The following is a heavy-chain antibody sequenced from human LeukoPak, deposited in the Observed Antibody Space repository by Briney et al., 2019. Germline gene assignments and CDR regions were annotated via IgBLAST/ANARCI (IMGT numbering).Heavy chain of an antibody. CDR3: AKATDIVVVPAAYSIDY. J-gene: IGHJ4*02. CDR2: ISYDGSNK. D-gene: IGHD2-2*01. CDR1: GFTFSSYG. V-gene: IGHV3-30*18. Sequence: GRSLRLSCAASGFTFSSYGMHWVRQAPGKGLEWVAVISYDGSNKYYADSVKGRFTISRDNSKNTLYLQMNSLRAEDTAVYYCAKATDIVVVPAAYSIDYWGQGTLVTVSS.